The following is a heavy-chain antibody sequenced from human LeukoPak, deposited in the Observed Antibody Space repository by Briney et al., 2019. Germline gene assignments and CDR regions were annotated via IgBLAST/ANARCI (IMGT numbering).Heavy chain of an antibody. J-gene: IGHJ2*01. CDR3: ARARGDGYQWYFDL. CDR1: GFTFSSYE. CDR2: ISSSGSTI. Sequence: GGSLRLSCAASGFTFSSYEMNWVRQAPGKGLEWVSHISSSGSTIYYTDSVKGRFTISRDNSKNLLYLQMNSLRAEDTAIYYCARARGDGYQWYFDLWGRGTLVTVSS. V-gene: IGHV3-48*03. D-gene: IGHD5-24*01.